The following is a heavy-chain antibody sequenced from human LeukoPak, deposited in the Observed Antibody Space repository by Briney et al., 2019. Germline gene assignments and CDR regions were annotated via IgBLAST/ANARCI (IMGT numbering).Heavy chain of an antibody. Sequence: SVKVSCKASGYTFTSYDINWVRQATGQGLEWMGWMNPNSGNTGYAQKFQGRVTMTRNTSISTAYMELSSLRSEDTAVYYRARSHYDFWSGYYTGTGYYYYGMDVWGQGTTVTVSS. CDR1: GYTFTSYD. CDR2: MNPNSGNT. CDR3: ARSHYDFWSGYYTGTGYYYYGMDV. V-gene: IGHV1-8*01. J-gene: IGHJ6*02. D-gene: IGHD3-3*01.